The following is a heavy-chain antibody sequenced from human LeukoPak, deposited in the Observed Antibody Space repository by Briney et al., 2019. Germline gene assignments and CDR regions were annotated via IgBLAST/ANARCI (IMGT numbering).Heavy chain of an antibody. D-gene: IGHD3-9*01. V-gene: IGHV3-20*04. CDR1: GFTFANYG. CDR3: ARGGILTGYFEDY. J-gene: IGHJ4*02. Sequence: GGSLRLSCAASGFTFANYGMSWVRQVPGKGLEWVSGITWNSGSTGYADFVKGRFTISRDSAKNSLYLQMDSLRAEDTAFYYCARGGILTGYFEDYWGQGTLVTVSS. CDR2: ITWNSGST.